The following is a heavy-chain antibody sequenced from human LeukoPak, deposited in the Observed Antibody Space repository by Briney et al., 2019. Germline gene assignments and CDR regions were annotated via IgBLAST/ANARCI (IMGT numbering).Heavy chain of an antibody. Sequence: GGSLRLSCAASGFTFSTYAMHWVRQAPGKGLEWVSYISSGGSTIYYADSVKGRFTISRDNAKNSLYLQMNSLRAEDTAVYYCARGLWFGELLSSAFDYWGQGTLVTVSS. CDR3: ARGLWFGELLSSAFDY. D-gene: IGHD3-10*01. CDR2: ISSGGSTI. V-gene: IGHV3-48*03. CDR1: GFTFSTYA. J-gene: IGHJ4*02.